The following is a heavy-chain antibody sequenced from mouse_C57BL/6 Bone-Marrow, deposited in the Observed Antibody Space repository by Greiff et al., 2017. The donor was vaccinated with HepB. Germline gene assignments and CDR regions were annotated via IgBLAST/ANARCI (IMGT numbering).Heavy chain of an antibody. CDR3: TTYGNPAWFAY. D-gene: IGHD1-1*01. Sequence: VQLKESGAELVRPGASVKLSCTASGFNIKDDYTHWVKQRPEQGLEWIGWIDPENGDTEYASKFQGKATITADTSSNTAYLQLSSLTSEDTAVYYCTTYGNPAWFAYWGQGTLVTVSA. V-gene: IGHV14-4*01. J-gene: IGHJ3*01. CDR1: GFNIKDDY. CDR2: IDPENGDT.